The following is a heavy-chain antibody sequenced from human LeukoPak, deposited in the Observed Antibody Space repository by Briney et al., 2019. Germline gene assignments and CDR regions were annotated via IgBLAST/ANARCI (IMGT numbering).Heavy chain of an antibody. Sequence: GASVKVSCKASGYTFTSYGISWVRQAPGQGLEWMGWISTYNGNTNYAQNLQGRVIMTTDTSTSTAYMELRSLRSDDTAVYYCARISLVRGSPGDFWGQGTLVTVSS. CDR3: ARISLVRGSPGDF. D-gene: IGHD3-10*01. CDR2: ISTYNGNT. CDR1: GYTFTSYG. V-gene: IGHV1-18*01. J-gene: IGHJ4*02.